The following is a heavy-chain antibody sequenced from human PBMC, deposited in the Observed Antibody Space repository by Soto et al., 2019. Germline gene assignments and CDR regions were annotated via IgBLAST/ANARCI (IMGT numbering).Heavy chain of an antibody. J-gene: IGHJ5*02. CDR3: ARGNRRRGLIGYCSSTSCYTGSWFDP. CDR2: INHSGST. D-gene: IGHD2-2*02. CDR1: GGSFSGYY. V-gene: IGHV4-34*01. Sequence: PSAILSLACAVYGGSFSGYYWSWIRQPPGKGVEWIGEINHSGSTNYNPSLKSRVTISVDTSKNQFSLKLSSVTAADTAVYYCARGNRRRGLIGYCSSTSCYTGSWFDPWGQGTLVTVSS.